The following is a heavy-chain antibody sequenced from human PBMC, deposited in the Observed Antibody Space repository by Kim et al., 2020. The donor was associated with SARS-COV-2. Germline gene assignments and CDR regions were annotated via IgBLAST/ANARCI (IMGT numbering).Heavy chain of an antibody. CDR3: ARDSSIAARGWFDP. Sequence: ASVKVSCNASGYTFTSYDINWVRQATGQGLEWMGWMNPNSGNTGYAQKFQGRVTMTRNTSISTAYMELSSLRSEDTAVYYCARDSSIAARGWFDPWGQGTLVTVSS. V-gene: IGHV1-8*01. D-gene: IGHD6-6*01. J-gene: IGHJ5*02. CDR1: GYTFTSYD. CDR2: MNPNSGNT.